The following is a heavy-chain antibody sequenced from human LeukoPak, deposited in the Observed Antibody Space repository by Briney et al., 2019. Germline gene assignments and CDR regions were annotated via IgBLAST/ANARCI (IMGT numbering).Heavy chain of an antibody. CDR2: VTGSGMST. CDR3: AKRYHSDSSGCLGSINY. J-gene: IGHJ4*02. Sequence: PGGSLRLSCAASGFAFSSHAMSWVRQAPGKGLEWVSSVTGSGMSTYYADSVKGRFTISRDNSKSTVYLQMNSLRAEDTAVYYCAKRYHSDSSGCLGSINYWGQGTLVTVSS. V-gene: IGHV3-23*01. CDR1: GFAFSSHA. D-gene: IGHD3-22*01.